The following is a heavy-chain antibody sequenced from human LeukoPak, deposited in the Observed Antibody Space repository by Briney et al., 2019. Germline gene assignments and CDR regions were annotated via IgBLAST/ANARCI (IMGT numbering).Heavy chain of an antibody. J-gene: IGHJ5*02. CDR1: GYTFTGYC. V-gene: IGHV1-2*06. CDR2: INPNSGGT. CDR3: ARGYCSGGSCYSVENWFDP. D-gene: IGHD2-15*01. Sequence: GASVKVSCKAAGYTFTGYCMFWVRQAPGQGLEWMGRINPNSGGTNYAQKFQGRVTMTRDTSISTACMELSRLRSDDTAVYYCARGYCSGGSCYSVENWFDPWGQGTLVTVSS.